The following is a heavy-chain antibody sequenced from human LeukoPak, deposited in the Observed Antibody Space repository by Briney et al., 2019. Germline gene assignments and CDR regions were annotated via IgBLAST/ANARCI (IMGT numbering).Heavy chain of an antibody. Sequence: ASVKVSCKVSGYTLTELSMHWVRQAPGKGLEWMGGFDPEAGETIYAQKFQGRVTMTEDTSTDTAYMELSSLRSDDTAVFYCATDPVGYCNTNGCYSVDYWGQGTLVIVSS. CDR3: ATDPVGYCNTNGCYSVDY. V-gene: IGHV1-24*01. D-gene: IGHD2-15*01. CDR2: FDPEAGET. CDR1: GYTLTELS. J-gene: IGHJ4*02.